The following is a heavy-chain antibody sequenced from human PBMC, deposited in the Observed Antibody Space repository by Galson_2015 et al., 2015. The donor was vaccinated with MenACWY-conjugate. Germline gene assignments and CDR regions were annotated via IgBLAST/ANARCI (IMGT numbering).Heavy chain of an antibody. CDR2: ISITSSTI. J-gene: IGHJ4*02. CDR1: GFTLSDYP. V-gene: IGHV3-48*02. D-gene: IGHD3-10*01. CDR3: ARGQWFGELLTYYFDY. Sequence: SLRLSCAASGFTLSDYPMNWVRQAPGKGLEWVSYISITSSTIYYADSVKGRFTISRDNAKKSLYLQMNSLRDEDTAVYYCARGQWFGELLTYYFDYWGQGTLVTVSS.